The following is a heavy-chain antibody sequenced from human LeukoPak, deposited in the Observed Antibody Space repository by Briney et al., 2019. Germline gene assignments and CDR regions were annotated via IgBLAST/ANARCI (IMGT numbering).Heavy chain of an antibody. D-gene: IGHD2-8*01. CDR1: GFTLSSYA. V-gene: IGHV3-30-3*01. Sequence: GGSLRLSCAASGFTLSSYAMHWVRQAPGKGLEWVAVISYDGSNKYYADSVKGRFTISRDNSKNTLYLQMNSLRAEDTAVYYCARDGTLEVYANAMAYYFDYWGQGTLVTVSS. CDR3: ARDGTLEVYANAMAYYFDY. J-gene: IGHJ4*02. CDR2: ISYDGSNK.